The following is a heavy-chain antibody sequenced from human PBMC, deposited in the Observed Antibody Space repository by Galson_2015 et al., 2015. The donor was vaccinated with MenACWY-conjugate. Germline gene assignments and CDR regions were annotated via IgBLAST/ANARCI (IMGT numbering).Heavy chain of an antibody. D-gene: IGHD1-7*01. CDR3: AREVRITGTTVY. J-gene: IGHJ4*02. CDR2: IYYSGST. Sequence: ETLSLTCTVSGGSISSYYWSWIRQPPGKGLEWIGSIYYSGSTYYNPSLKSRVTISVDTSKNQFSLKLSSVTAADTAVYYCAREVRITGTTVYWGQGTLVTVSS. CDR1: GGSISSYY. V-gene: IGHV4-59*12.